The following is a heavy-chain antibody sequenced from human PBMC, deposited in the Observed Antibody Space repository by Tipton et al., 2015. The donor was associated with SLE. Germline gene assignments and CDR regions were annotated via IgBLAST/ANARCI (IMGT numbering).Heavy chain of an antibody. CDR1: GFTFISYA. D-gene: IGHD3-3*01. J-gene: IGHJ6*02. CDR3: AKDNDIDGYYGMDV. V-gene: IGHV3-23*01. CDR2: ITGTGGST. Sequence: GSLRLSCAASGFTFISYAMNWVRQAPGKGLEWVSGITGTGGSTYYADSVKGRFTISRDNSKNTVYLEMNSLRTEDTAVYYCAKDNDIDGYYGMDVWGQGTRVTVS.